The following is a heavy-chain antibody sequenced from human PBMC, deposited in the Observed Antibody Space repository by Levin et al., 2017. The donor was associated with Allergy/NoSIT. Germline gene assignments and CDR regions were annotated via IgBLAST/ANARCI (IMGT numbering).Heavy chain of an antibody. J-gene: IGHJ4*02. V-gene: IGHV3-30-3*01. CDR1: GFAFSGYA. D-gene: IGHD2-8*02. CDR3: TRTGAGTESDGGFDS. CDR2: ISHDVAHK. Sequence: GGSLRLSCSASGFAFSGYAMHWVRQAPGKGLEWVAFISHDVAHKKYADSVKGRFTISRDNSKKMLYLQMSDLRPGDTAVYHCTRTGAGTESDGGFDSWGLGTLVTVSS.